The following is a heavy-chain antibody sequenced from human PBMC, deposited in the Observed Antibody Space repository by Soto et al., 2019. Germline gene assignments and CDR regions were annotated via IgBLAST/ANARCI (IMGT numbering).Heavy chain of an antibody. CDR2: ISANGQGI. D-gene: IGHD1-7*01. J-gene: IGHJ4*02. CDR3: AKDRNYPRDQFHY. V-gene: IGHV3-23*01. Sequence: GSLRLSCTASGFTFTYYAFSWVRQAPGKGLEWVSAISANGQGIYYADSVRGRFTISRDNSKNTVFLHMDSLRAEDTAVYYCAKDRNYPRDQFHYWGQGTLVTVSS. CDR1: GFTFTYYA.